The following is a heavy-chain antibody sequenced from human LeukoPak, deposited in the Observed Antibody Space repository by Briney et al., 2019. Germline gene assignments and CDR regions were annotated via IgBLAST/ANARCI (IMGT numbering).Heavy chain of an antibody. CDR1: GFTFSSYA. CDR2: ISGSGGST. J-gene: IGHJ5*02. D-gene: IGHD3-3*01. V-gene: IGHV3-23*01. Sequence: PGGSLRLSCAASGFTFSSYAMSWVRQAPGKGLEWVSAISGSGGSTYYADSVKGRFTISRDNSKNTLYLQMNSLRAEGTAVYYCATIFGVVIGGIRFDPWGQGTLVTVSS. CDR3: ATIFGVVIGGIRFDP.